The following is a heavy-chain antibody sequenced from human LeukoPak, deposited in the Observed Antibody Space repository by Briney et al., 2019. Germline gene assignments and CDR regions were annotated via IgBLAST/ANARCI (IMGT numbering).Heavy chain of an antibody. V-gene: IGHV4-39*07. D-gene: IGHD6-19*01. CDR3: ARGGQQWSLSDPYYFDY. Sequence: SETLSLTCTVSGGSISSSSYYWGWIRQPPGKGLKWIGRIYYSGSTYYNPSLKSRVTISVDTSKNQFSLKLSSVTAADTAVYYCARGGQQWSLSDPYYFDYWGQGTLVTASS. J-gene: IGHJ4*02. CDR1: GGSISSSSYY. CDR2: IYYSGST.